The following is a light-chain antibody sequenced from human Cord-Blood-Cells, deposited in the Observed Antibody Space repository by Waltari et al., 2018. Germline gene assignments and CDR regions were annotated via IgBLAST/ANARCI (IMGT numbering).Light chain of an antibody. CDR1: SLRSYY. Sequence: SSELTQDPAVSVALGQTVRITCQGDSLRSYYASWDQQKPGQAPVLVIYGKNNRPSGTPDRISGSSSGNTASLTITGAQAEDEADYYCNSRDSSGNHVVFGGGTKLTVL. CDR3: NSRDSSGNHVV. CDR2: GKN. J-gene: IGLJ2*01. V-gene: IGLV3-19*01.